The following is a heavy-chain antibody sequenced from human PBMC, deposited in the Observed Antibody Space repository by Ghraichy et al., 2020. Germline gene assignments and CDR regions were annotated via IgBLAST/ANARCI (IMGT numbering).Heavy chain of an antibody. J-gene: IGHJ4*02. Sequence: GESLNISCAASGFTFSSYAMSWVRQAPGKGLEWVSAISGSGGSTYYADSVKGRFTISRDNSKNTLYLQMNSLRAEDTAVYYCAKAGTVTPRRFDYWGQGTLVTVSS. V-gene: IGHV3-23*01. D-gene: IGHD4-17*01. CDR3: AKAGTVTPRRFDY. CDR2: ISGSGGST. CDR1: GFTFSSYA.